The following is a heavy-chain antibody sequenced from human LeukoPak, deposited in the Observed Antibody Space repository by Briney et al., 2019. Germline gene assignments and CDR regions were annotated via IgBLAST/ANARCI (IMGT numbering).Heavy chain of an antibody. CDR1: GYTFTSYG. Sequence: GASVKVSCKASGYTFTSYGISWVRQAPGQGLERMGWISAYNGNTNYAQKLQGRVTMTTDTSTSTAYMELRSLRSDDTAVYYCARDLWSSSRKGSNWFDPWGQGTLVTVSS. CDR3: ARDLWSSSRKGSNWFDP. D-gene: IGHD6-6*01. CDR2: ISAYNGNT. V-gene: IGHV1-18*01. J-gene: IGHJ5*02.